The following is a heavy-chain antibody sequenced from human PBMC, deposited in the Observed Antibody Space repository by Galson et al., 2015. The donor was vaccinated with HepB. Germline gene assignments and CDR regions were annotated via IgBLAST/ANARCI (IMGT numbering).Heavy chain of an antibody. CDR1: GFTFTSYA. J-gene: IGHJ6*02. CDR2: ISPDGKNR. V-gene: IGHV3-30*03. CDR3: ARGLRSDYGVDV. D-gene: IGHD5-12*01. Sequence: SLRLSCAASGFTFTSYALTWVRQVPGKGLEWVAVISPDGKNRYYEDSRYYADSVKGRFTISRDNAKDTVYLQMNSLRAEDTAVYYCARGLRSDYGVDVWGQGTSVTVSS.